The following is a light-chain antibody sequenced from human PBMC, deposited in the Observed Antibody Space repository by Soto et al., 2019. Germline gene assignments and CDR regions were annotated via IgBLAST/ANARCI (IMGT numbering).Light chain of an antibody. CDR1: TSNILRNY. CDR3: ASWDDSLSGYV. CDR2: MND. J-gene: IGLJ1*01. Sequence: QSVLTQPPSASGNPGQRLTISCSGSTSNILRNYVYWYRQFPGTVPRLLISMNDQRPSGVPDRFSGSKSGTSASLAISGLRSEDEADYYCASWDDSLSGYVFGTGTKVTVL. V-gene: IGLV1-47*01.